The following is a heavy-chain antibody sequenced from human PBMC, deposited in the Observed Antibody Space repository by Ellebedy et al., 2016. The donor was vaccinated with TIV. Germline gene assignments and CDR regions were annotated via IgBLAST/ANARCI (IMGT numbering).Heavy chain of an antibody. Sequence: GGSLRLXCAASGFTFRSYAMSWVRQAPGRRLEWVSALSGSGGSTHYVDSVRGRFTISRDNSKNTLYLQMTSLRAEDTAVYYCAKAPTAIFAHFYYYYYYMDVWGKGTTVTVSS. CDR2: LSGSGGST. V-gene: IGHV3-23*01. D-gene: IGHD2-21*02. CDR3: AKAPTAIFAHFYYYYYYMDV. J-gene: IGHJ6*03. CDR1: GFTFRSYA.